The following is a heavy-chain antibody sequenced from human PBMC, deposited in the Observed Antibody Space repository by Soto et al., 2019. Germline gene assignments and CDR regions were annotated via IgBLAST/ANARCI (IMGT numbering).Heavy chain of an antibody. Sequence: GGSLRLSXAASGFTLSSYGMHWVRQAPGKGLEWVAFISYDGSDKNSADSVEGRFTISRDNSKSTVYLQMNSLITEDTAVYYCAKGQYSSCWYFGFWGQGTLVTVSS. D-gene: IGHD6-13*01. CDR2: ISYDGSDK. J-gene: IGHJ5*01. CDR3: AKGQYSSCWYFGF. CDR1: GFTLSSYG. V-gene: IGHV3-30*18.